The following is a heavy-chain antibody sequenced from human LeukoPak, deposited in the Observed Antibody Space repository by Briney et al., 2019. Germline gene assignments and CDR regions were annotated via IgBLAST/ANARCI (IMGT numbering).Heavy chain of an antibody. V-gene: IGHV4-39*07. D-gene: IGHD6-6*01. CDR3: ARGSWQLAEEVY. Sequence: TGGSLRLSCAASGFTFSSYGMSWVRQAPGKGLECIGNIYYSGSTYYNPSLKSRVTISVDTSKNQFSLKLSSVPAADTAVYYCARGSWQLAEEVYWGQGTLVTVSS. CDR1: GFTFSSYG. J-gene: IGHJ4*02. CDR2: IYYSGST.